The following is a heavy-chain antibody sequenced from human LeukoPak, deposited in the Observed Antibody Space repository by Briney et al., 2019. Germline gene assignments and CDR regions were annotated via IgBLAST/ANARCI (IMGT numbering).Heavy chain of an antibody. CDR3: VKDAYSSSPMYYFDY. D-gene: IGHD6-13*01. V-gene: IGHV3-74*01. CDR2: IKGDGIST. J-gene: IGHJ4*02. CDR1: GFDFSSNW. Sequence: GGSLRLSCAASGFDFSSNWMHWVRHAPGQGLVWVSRIKGDGISTYYADSVKGRFTISRDNSKNTLYLQMSSLRAEDTAVYYCVKDAYSSSPMYYFDYWGQGTLVTVSS.